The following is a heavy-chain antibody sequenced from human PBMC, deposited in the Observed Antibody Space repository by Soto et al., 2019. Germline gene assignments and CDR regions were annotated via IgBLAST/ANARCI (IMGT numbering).Heavy chain of an antibody. CDR1: GFTFSSYS. V-gene: IGHV3-48*02. CDR2: ISSSSSTI. D-gene: IGHD3-3*01. Sequence: GGSLRLSCAASGFTFSSYSMNWVRQAPGKGLEWVSYISSSSSTIYYADSVKGRFTISRDNAKNSLYLQMNSLRDEDTAVYYCARDLAVRVLLFLVTRLDHYGIDVWGPGTTVTVSS. J-gene: IGHJ6*02. CDR3: ARDLAVRVLLFLVTRLDHYGIDV.